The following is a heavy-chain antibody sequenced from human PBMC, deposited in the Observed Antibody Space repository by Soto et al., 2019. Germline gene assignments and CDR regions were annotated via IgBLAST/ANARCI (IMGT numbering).Heavy chain of an antibody. CDR3: AKARSSDCNSGACSLRS. CDR2: ISGGNT. V-gene: IGHV3-23*01. J-gene: IGHJ5*02. Sequence: EVQLLESGGGLVQPGGSLRLSCVASGFTFSNYGMSWVRQAPGKGLEWVSSISGGNTFYAGSVKGRFTISRDNSKNTLYLQMNSLTAEDTAVYYCAKARSSDCNSGACSLRSWGQGTLVTVSS. D-gene: IGHD2-21*01. CDR1: GFTFSNYG.